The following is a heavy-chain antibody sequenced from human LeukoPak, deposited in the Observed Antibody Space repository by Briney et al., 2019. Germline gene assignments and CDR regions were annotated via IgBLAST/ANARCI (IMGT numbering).Heavy chain of an antibody. CDR3: ARRRSSFDY. Sequence: SCKASGGTFSSYAISWVRQAPGKGLEWVAVISYDGSNKYYADSVKGRFTISRDNSKNTLYLQMNSLRAEDTAVYYCARRRSSFDYWGQGTLVTVSS. CDR2: ISYDGSNK. J-gene: IGHJ4*02. V-gene: IGHV3-30-3*01. CDR1: GGTFSSYA. D-gene: IGHD6-6*01.